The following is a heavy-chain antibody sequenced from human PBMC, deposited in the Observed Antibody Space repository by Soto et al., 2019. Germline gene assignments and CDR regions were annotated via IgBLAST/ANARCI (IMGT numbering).Heavy chain of an antibody. CDR3: ARGEYGSGSYPHYYYGMDV. CDR2: IYYSGST. J-gene: IGHJ6*02. CDR1: GGSISSGDYY. V-gene: IGHV4-30-4*01. D-gene: IGHD3-10*01. Sequence: SETLSLTCTVSGGSISSGDYYWSWIRQPPGKGLEWIGYIYYSGSTYYNPSLKSRVTISVDTSKNQFSLKLSSVTAADTAVYYCARGEYGSGSYPHYYYGMDVWGQGTTVTVSS.